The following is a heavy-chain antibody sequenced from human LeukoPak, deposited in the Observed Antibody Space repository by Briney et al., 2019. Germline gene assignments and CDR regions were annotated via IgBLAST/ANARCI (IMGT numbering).Heavy chain of an antibody. V-gene: IGHV1-3*01. Sequence: ASVKVSCKPSGYIFTPHHIHWMRQAPGQGLELLGWVSAANNPEYLQKFQGRVVITRDASATTSYLELNSLRSEDTAVYYCAMSVEMPPIPSFDYWGQGTLVTVSS. CDR3: AMSVEMPPIPSFDY. D-gene: IGHD5-24*01. J-gene: IGHJ4*02. CDR1: GYIFTPHH. CDR2: VSAANNP.